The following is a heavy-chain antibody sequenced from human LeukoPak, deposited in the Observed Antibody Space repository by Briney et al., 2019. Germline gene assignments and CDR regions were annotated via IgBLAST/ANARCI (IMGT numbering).Heavy chain of an antibody. Sequence: SETLSLTCTVSGGSIGSSSYYWGWIRQPPGKGLEWIGSIYYSGSTYYNPSLKSRVTISVDTSKNQFSLKLSSVTAADTAVYYCARTVVTTAAFDYWGQGTLVTVSS. CDR3: ARTVVTTAAFDY. CDR2: IYYSGST. D-gene: IGHD4-23*01. V-gene: IGHV4-39*01. J-gene: IGHJ4*02. CDR1: GGSIGSSSYY.